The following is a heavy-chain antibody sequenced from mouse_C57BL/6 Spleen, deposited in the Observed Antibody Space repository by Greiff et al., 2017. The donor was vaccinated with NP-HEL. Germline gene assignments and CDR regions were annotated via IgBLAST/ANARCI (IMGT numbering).Heavy chain of an antibody. J-gene: IGHJ2*01. V-gene: IGHV1-78*01. Sequence: VQLQQSDAELVKPGASVKISCKVSGYTFTDHTIHWMKQRPEQGLEWIGYIYPRDGSTKYNEKFKGKVTLTADKSSSTAYMQLNSLTSEDSAVYFCARSPYYYGSPYYFDYWGQGTTLTVSS. D-gene: IGHD1-1*01. CDR1: GYTFTDHT. CDR3: ARSPYYYGSPYYFDY. CDR2: IYPRDGST.